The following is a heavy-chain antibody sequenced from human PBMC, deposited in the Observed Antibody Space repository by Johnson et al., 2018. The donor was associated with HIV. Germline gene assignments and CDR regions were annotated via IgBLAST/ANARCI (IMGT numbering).Heavy chain of an antibody. CDR1: GFTFSSYG. Sequence: QVQLVESGGGVVQPGGSLRLSCAASGFTFSSYGMHWVRPAPGKGLEWVAFLRYDGSTQYYADSVKGRFTISRKNYKNTLYLQMNSRRAEDTAVYYCAKETSGAFDIWGQGTMVTVSS. V-gene: IGHV3-30*02. CDR3: AKETSGAFDI. J-gene: IGHJ3*02. CDR2: LRYDGSTQ.